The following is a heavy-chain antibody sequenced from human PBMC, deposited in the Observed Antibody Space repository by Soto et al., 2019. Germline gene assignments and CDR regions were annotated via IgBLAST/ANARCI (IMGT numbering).Heavy chain of an antibody. J-gene: IGHJ4*02. D-gene: IGHD4-4*01. CDR1: GGSISSSSYY. CDR2: IYCSGST. V-gene: IGHV4-39*01. CDR3: ARWTTVTTPYFDY. Sequence: QLQLQESGPGLVKPSETLSLTCTVSGGSISSSSYYWGWIRQPPGKGLEWIGSIYCSGSTYYNPSLKSRVTISVDTSKNQFSLKLSSVTAADTAVYYCARWTTVTTPYFDYWGQGTLVTVSS.